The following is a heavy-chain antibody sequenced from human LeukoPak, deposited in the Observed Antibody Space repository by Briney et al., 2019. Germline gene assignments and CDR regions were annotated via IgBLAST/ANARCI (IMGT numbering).Heavy chain of an antibody. V-gene: IGHV4-59*02. CDR1: GGSVSSYY. J-gene: IGHJ6*02. CDR2: IYYSGST. Sequence: SETLSLTCTVSGGSVSSYYWTWTRQPPGKGLEWIGYIYYSGSTIYNPSLKSRVTISVDTSKNQFSLKLSSVTAADTAVYYCARITMVRGVISDYYYYGMDVWGQGTTVTVSS. D-gene: IGHD3-10*01. CDR3: ARITMVRGVISDYYYYGMDV.